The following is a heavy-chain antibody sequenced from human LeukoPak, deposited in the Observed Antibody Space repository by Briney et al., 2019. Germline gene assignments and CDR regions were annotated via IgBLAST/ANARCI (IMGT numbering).Heavy chain of an antibody. Sequence: PGGSLRLSCAASGFTFSSYGMSWVRQAPGKGLEWVSAISGSCGSTYYADSVKGRFTISRDNSKNTLYLQMNSLGAEDTAVYYCAKLVYYYDSSQPYWGQGTLVTVSS. CDR2: ISGSCGST. J-gene: IGHJ4*02. V-gene: IGHV3-23*01. CDR3: AKLVYYYDSSQPY. D-gene: IGHD3-22*01. CDR1: GFTFSSYG.